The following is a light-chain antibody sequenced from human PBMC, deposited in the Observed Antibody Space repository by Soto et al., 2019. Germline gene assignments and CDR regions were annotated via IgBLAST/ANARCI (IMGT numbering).Light chain of an antibody. J-gene: IGLJ2*01. CDR1: SSDVGSYNL. CDR2: EGS. CDR3: CAYAGSHVV. V-gene: IGLV2-23*01. Sequence: QSALTQPASVSGSPGQSITISCTGTSSDVGSYNLVSWYQQHPGKAPKLMIYEGSKRPSGVSNRFSGSKSGNTASLTISGLQAEDEAYYYCCAYAGSHVVFGGGIKLTVL.